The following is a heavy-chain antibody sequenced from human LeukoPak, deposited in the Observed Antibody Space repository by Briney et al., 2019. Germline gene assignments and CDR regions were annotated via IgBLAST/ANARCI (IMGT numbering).Heavy chain of an antibody. CDR1: GFTFSSYG. Sequence: ARSLRLSCAASGFTFSSYGMHWVRQASDKGLEWVAVIWYDGSNKYYADSVKGRFSISRDNSKNTLYLQMNSLRAEDTAVYYCAKHSSGWYYYYYYMDVWGKGTTVTVSS. CDR3: AKHSSGWYYYYYYMDV. J-gene: IGHJ6*03. D-gene: IGHD6-19*01. V-gene: IGHV3-33*06. CDR2: IWYDGSNK.